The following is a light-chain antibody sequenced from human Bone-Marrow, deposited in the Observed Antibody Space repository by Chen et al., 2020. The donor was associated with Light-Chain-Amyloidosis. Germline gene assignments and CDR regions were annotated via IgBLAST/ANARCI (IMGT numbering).Light chain of an antibody. CDR3: AAWDDSLNGRV. J-gene: IGLJ3*02. CDR2: ANS. V-gene: IGLV1-40*01. Sequence: QPVLTQPPSVSGAPGQRVTIPCTGSSSNIGAGYDVHWYQQLPGTAPKLLIYANSNRPSGVPDRFSGSKSGTSASLAISGLQSEDEADYYCAAWDDSLNGRVFGGGTKLTVL. CDR1: SSNIGAGYD.